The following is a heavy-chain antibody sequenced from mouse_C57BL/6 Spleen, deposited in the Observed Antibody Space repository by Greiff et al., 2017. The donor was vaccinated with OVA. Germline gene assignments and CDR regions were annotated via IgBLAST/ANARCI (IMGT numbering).Heavy chain of an antibody. Sequence: EVKLMESGGGLVKPGGSLKLSCAASGFTFSDYGMHWVRQAPEKGLEWVAYISSGSSTIYYADTVKGRFTISRDNAKNTLFLQMTSLRSEDPAMYYCARPHYGSSWDYAMDYWGQGTSVTVSS. J-gene: IGHJ4*01. D-gene: IGHD1-1*01. CDR2: ISSGSSTI. CDR1: GFTFSDYG. V-gene: IGHV5-17*01. CDR3: ARPHYGSSWDYAMDY.